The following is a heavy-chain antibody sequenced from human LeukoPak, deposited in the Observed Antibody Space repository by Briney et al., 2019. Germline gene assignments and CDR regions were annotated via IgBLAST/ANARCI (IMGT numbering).Heavy chain of an antibody. J-gene: IGHJ3*02. D-gene: IGHD3-22*01. V-gene: IGHV3-33*01. Sequence: GGSLRLSCAASGFTFSSYGMHWVSQAPGKGLEWVAVIWYDGSNKYYADSVKGRFTISRDNSKNTLYLQMNSLRAEDTAVYYCARARNYYDSSGHDAFDIWGQGTMVTVSS. CDR3: ARARNYYDSSGHDAFDI. CDR2: IWYDGSNK. CDR1: GFTFSSYG.